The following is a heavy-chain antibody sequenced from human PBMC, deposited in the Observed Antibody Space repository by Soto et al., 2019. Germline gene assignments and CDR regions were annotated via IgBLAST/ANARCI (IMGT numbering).Heavy chain of an antibody. CDR1: GGTFSSYA. CDR2: IIPIFGTA. CDR3: ARNTAMLTIWHYGMDV. J-gene: IGHJ6*02. V-gene: IGHV1-69*13. D-gene: IGHD5-18*01. Sequence: GASVKVSCKASGGTFSSYAISWVRQAPGQGLEWMGGIIPIFGTANYAQKFQGRVTITADESTSTAYMELSSLRSEDTAVYYCARNTAMLTIWHYGMDVCGQGPTVTVYS.